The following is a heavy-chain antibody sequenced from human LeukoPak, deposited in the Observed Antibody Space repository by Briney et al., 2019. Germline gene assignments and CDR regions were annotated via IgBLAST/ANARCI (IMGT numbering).Heavy chain of an antibody. V-gene: IGHV4-59*08. CDR1: GGSISSYY. CDR3: ARHLNYDFWSGSGFDY. CDR2: IYYSGST. Sequence: SETLSLTRTVSGGSISSYYWSWIRQPPGKGLEWIGYIYYSGSTNYNPSLKSRVTISVDTSKNQFSLKLSSVTAADTAVYYCARHLNYDFWSGSGFDYWGQGTLVTVSS. J-gene: IGHJ4*02. D-gene: IGHD3-3*01.